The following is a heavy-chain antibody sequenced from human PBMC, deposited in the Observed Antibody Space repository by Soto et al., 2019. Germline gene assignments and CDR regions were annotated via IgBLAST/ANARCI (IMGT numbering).Heavy chain of an antibody. J-gene: IGHJ5*02. CDR3: ARVAVAGGGWFDP. V-gene: IGHV1-2*02. CDR1: GYTFTGYY. CDR2: INPNSGGT. D-gene: IGHD6-19*01. Sequence: AASVKVSCKASGYTFTGYYMHWVRQAPGQGLEWMGWINPNSGGTSYAQKFQGRVTMTRDTSISTAYMELSRLRSDDTAVYYCARVAVAGGGWFDPWGQGTLVTVSS.